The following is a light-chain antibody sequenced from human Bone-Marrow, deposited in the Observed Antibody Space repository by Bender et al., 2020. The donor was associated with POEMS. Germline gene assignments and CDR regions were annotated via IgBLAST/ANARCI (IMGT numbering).Light chain of an antibody. J-gene: IGLJ2*01. V-gene: IGLV3-1*01. Sequence: YHLTQPLSVSVSPGQTVTITCFGDDLANKYIYWIQQRAGQSPVLVILQDNKRASGVPERFSGANSGNTASLTIAETRDVDEADYYCQAWDSDTVVFGGGTKLTVL. CDR1: DLANKY. CDR3: QAWDSDTVV. CDR2: QDN.